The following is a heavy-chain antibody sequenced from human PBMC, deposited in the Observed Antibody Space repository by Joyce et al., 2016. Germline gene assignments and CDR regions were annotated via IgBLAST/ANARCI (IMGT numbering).Heavy chain of an antibody. D-gene: IGHD3-16*01. Sequence: ELQLVESGGGVVKPGGSLRLSCEASGSTFSTSSMCWFRQAQGKVLEWVAASSDTSYYSFHAGTVRRRFTVARDNAKKTLYLEMNSLRAEDSAVFYCARGGISYYYAMDVWGQGTTVTVSS. CDR1: GSTFSTSS. J-gene: IGHJ6*02. V-gene: IGHV3-21*01. CDR2: SSDTSYYS. CDR3: ARGGISYYYAMDV.